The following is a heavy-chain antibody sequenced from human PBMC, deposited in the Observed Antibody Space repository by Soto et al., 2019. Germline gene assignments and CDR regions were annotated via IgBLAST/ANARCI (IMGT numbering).Heavy chain of an antibody. J-gene: IGHJ4*02. D-gene: IGHD6-13*01. Sequence: PGESLKISCKGSGYSFTSYWIGWVRQMPGKGLEWMGIIYPGDSDTRYSPSFQGQVTISTDKSISTAYLQWSSLKASDTAMYYCARRGPSSSSWPQEDEWGQGTLVTVSS. V-gene: IGHV5-51*01. CDR2: IYPGDSDT. CDR3: ARRGPSSSSWPQEDE. CDR1: GYSFTSYW.